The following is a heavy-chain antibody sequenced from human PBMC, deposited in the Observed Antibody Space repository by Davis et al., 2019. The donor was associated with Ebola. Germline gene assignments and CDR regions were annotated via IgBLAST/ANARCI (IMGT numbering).Heavy chain of an antibody. CDR2: ISSSSYYI. CDR1: GFSFSSYS. J-gene: IGHJ3*02. CDR3: AKDTSNIWFDI. V-gene: IGHV3-21*04. Sequence: GGSLRLSCAASGFSFSSYSMNWVRRAPGKGLEWVSSISSSSYYIYYADSVKGRFTISRDNSKNTLYLQMNGLRVEDTAIYYCAKDTSNIWFDIWGQGTMVTVSS. D-gene: IGHD1-26*01.